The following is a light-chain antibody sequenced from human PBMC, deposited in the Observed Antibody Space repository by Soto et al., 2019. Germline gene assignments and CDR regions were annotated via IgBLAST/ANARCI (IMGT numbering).Light chain of an antibody. Sequence: DIQMTQSPSSLSASVGDRVTITCRARQSISIYLNWYQQKPGKAPKVLIYAAFSLQSGVTSRFTGSGSGAYFALTSSSLQPADFAPCYCHHGDSTPRTFGERTKLEI. CDR3: HHGDSTPRT. V-gene: IGKV1-39*01. CDR2: AAF. CDR1: QSISIY. J-gene: IGKJ2*01.